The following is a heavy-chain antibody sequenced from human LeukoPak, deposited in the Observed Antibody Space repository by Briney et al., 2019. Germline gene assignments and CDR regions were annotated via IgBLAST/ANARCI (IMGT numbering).Heavy chain of an antibody. J-gene: IGHJ5*02. V-gene: IGHV3-33*08. CDR3: ARDPTSGSFRNWFDP. CDR1: GFTFSSFP. D-gene: IGHD3-10*01. Sequence: GGSLRLSCAASGFTFSSFPMHWVRQAPGKGLEWVAVIWYDGSNKHYADSVMGRFTISRDNSNNTLFLQMDSLRAEDTAVYYCARDPTSGSFRNWFDPWGQGTLVTVSS. CDR2: IWYDGSNK.